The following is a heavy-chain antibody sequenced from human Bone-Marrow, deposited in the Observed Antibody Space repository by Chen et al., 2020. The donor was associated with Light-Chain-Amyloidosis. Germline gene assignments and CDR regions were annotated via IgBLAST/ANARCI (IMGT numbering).Heavy chain of an antibody. CDR1: GFRISVYW. CDR3: ATSMRYYDATVPTDLAY. J-gene: IGHJ4*02. V-gene: IGHV3-7*01. D-gene: IGHD3-10*01. Sequence: VQLVESGGGCVQPGGSLRLSCAASGFRISVYWLTWVRQVPGKGLEWVANIKEDGSEKSYAASVKGRFTICRVNAKNSLYLQMDSLRVGDTAVYYCATSMRYYDATVPTDLAYWGRGTLVNVSS. CDR2: IKEDGSEK.